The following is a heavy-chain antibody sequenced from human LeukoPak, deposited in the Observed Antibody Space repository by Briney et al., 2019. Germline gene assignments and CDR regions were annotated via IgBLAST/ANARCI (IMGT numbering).Heavy chain of an antibody. CDR2: IYYSGST. Sequence: PSETLSLTCIVFGGSISNYYWSWIRQPPGKGLEWIGYIYYSGSTNYNPSLKSRVTISVDTSKNQFSLKLSSVTAADTAVYYCARGGTRPDYYFDYWGQGTLLTVS. D-gene: IGHD2-2*01. V-gene: IGHV4-59*01. J-gene: IGHJ4*02. CDR3: ARGGTRPDYYFDY. CDR1: GGSISNYY.